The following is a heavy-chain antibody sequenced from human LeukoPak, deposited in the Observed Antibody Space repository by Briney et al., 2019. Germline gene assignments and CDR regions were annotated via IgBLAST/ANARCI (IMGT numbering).Heavy chain of an antibody. V-gene: IGHV1-69*04. CDR2: IIPILGIA. D-gene: IGHD3-22*01. J-gene: IGHJ5*02. CDR1: GGTFSSYA. Sequence: ASVKVSCKASGGTFSSYAISWVRQAPGQGLEWMGRIIPILGIANYAQKFQGRVTITADKSTSTAYMELSSLRSEDTAVYYCARGRGYYDSSGKNWFDPRGQGTLVTVSS. CDR3: ARGRGYYDSSGKNWFDP.